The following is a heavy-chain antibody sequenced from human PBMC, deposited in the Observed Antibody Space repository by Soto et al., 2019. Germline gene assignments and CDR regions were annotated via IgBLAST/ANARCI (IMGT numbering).Heavy chain of an antibody. V-gene: IGHV1-69*01. CDR2: SIPIFGTA. D-gene: IGHD6-19*01. Sequence: QVQLVQSGAEVKKPGSSVKVSCKASGGTFSSYAISWVRQATGQGLEWMGGSIPIFGTANYAQKFQGRVTITADESTSTAYMELSSLRSEDTAVYYCARGIAVAGTDYYYYGMDVWGQGTTVTVSS. CDR1: GGTFSSYA. CDR3: ARGIAVAGTDYYYYGMDV. J-gene: IGHJ6*02.